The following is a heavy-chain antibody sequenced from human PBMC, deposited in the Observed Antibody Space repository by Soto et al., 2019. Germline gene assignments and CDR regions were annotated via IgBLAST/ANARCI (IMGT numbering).Heavy chain of an antibody. CDR3: AKASGPYNYDTRGFFHY. V-gene: IGHV3-23*01. D-gene: IGHD3-22*01. CDR1: GFTFSSYA. CDR2: ISGSGGST. Sequence: EVQLLESGGGLVQPGGSLRLSCAASGFTFSSYAMTWVRQAPGKGLEWVSAISGSGGSTYYADSVKGRFTISRDNSKNTLYLQMNSLRAEDTAIYYCAKASGPYNYDTRGFFHYWGQGTLVTVSS. J-gene: IGHJ4*02.